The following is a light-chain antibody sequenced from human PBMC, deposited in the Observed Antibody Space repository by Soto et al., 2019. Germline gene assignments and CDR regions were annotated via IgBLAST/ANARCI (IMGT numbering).Light chain of an antibody. V-gene: IGKV3-20*01. CDR3: HQYAGSPWT. CDR2: GAS. J-gene: IGKJ1*01. CDR1: QSVSSTY. Sequence: EVVLTQSPATLSLSPGERATLSCRASQSVSSTYLAWYQQKPGQAPRLLIYGASSRAPVIPDRFSGSGSGTDFTLTISRLEPEELAVYYCHQYAGSPWTFGQGTKVEIK.